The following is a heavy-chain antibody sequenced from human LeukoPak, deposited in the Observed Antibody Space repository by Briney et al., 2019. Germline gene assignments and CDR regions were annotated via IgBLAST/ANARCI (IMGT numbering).Heavy chain of an antibody. CDR2: IYPGDSDT. V-gene: IGHV5-51*01. CDR1: GYSFTSYW. Sequence: GGSLRLSCKGSGYSFTSYWIGWVRQMPGKGLEWMGIIYPGDSDTRYSPSFQGQVTISADKSISTAYLQWSSLKASDTAMYYCARRPVGATSDAFDIWGQGTMVTVSS. CDR3: ARRPVGATSDAFDI. J-gene: IGHJ3*02. D-gene: IGHD1-26*01.